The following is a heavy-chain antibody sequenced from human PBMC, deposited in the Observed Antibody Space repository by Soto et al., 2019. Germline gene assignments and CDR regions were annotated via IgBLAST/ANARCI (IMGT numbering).Heavy chain of an antibody. CDR1: NFTFSNAW. V-gene: IGHV3-15*07. CDR2: IKSKSDGGTA. D-gene: IGHD1-1*01. CDR3: TTRRWVQVY. Sequence: GGSLRLSCAASNFTFSNAWMNWVRQAPGKGLEWVGRIKSKSDGGTADYAAPVRGRFTISSDDSENTLYLQMNSLKTEDTAVYYCTTRRWVQVYWGQGTLVTVSS. J-gene: IGHJ4*02.